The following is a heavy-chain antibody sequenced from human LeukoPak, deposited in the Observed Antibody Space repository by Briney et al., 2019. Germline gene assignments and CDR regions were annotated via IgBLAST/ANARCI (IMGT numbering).Heavy chain of an antibody. V-gene: IGHV3-53*01. Sequence: GGSLRLSCAASGFTVSSNYMSWVRQAPGKGLEWVSVIYSGGSTYYADSVKGRFTISRDNSKNTLYLEMNSLRAEDTAVYYCARGGWLQSWDYWGQGTLVTVSS. CDR2: IYSGGST. CDR1: GFTVSSNY. CDR3: ARGGWLQSWDY. D-gene: IGHD5-24*01. J-gene: IGHJ4*02.